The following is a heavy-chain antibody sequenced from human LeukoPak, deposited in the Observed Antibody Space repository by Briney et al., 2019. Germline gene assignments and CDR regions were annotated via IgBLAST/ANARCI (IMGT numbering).Heavy chain of an antibody. CDR1: GFTFSSYW. J-gene: IGHJ5*02. Sequence: HPGGSLRLSCAASGFTFSSYWMSWVRQAPGKGLEWVANIKQDGSEKYYVDSVKGRFTISRDNAKNSLYLQMNSLRAEDTAVYYCASLRVGLILGWFDPWGQGTLVTVSS. CDR3: ASLRVGLILGWFDP. CDR2: IKQDGSEK. D-gene: IGHD3-10*01. V-gene: IGHV3-7*01.